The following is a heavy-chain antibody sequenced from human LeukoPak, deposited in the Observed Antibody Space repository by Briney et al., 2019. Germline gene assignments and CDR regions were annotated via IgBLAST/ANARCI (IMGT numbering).Heavy chain of an antibody. D-gene: IGHD3-9*01. CDR1: GGSISSYY. Sequence: SETLSLTCTVSGGSISSYYWSWIRQPAGKGLEWIGRIYTSRSTNYNPSLKGRVTMSVDTSKNQFSLKLSSVTAADTAVYYCARWHYDIPGKGAPPPVWGKGTTVTVSS. V-gene: IGHV4-4*07. CDR3: ARWHYDIPGKGAPPPV. CDR2: IYTSRST. J-gene: IGHJ6*04.